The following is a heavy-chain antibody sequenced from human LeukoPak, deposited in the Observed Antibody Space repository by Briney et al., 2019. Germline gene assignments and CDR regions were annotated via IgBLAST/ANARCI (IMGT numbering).Heavy chain of an antibody. CDR1: GGSINSYY. CDR2: IYTSGST. D-gene: IGHD1-1*01. V-gene: IGHV4-4*07. CDR3: ASTNDLAPNYYYYMDV. J-gene: IGHJ6*03. Sequence: SETLSLTCTVSGGSINSYYWSWVRQPAGKGLEWIGRIYTSGSTNYNPSLKSRVTMSVDTSKNQFSLKLSSVTSADPAVYYFASTNDLAPNYYYYMDVWGKGTTVTVFS.